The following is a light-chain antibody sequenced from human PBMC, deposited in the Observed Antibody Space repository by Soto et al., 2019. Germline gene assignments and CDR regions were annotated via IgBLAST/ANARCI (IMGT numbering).Light chain of an antibody. V-gene: IGLV3-21*02. Sequence: SYELTQPPSVSVAPGQTASITCGGDNIGSKAVHWYQEKPGQAPVLVVYDDNDRPSGIPELISGSSSANTATLIISRVEAGDEADYYCQVWDRSSAHVVFGGGTKLTVL. CDR1: NIGSKA. CDR2: DDN. J-gene: IGLJ3*02. CDR3: QVWDRSSAHVV.